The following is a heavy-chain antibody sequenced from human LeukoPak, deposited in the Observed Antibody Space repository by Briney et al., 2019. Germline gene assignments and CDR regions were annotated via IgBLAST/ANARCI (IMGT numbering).Heavy chain of an antibody. D-gene: IGHD3-10*01. Sequence: GASVKVSCKASGYTFTSYGISWVRQAPGQGLEWMGWISAYNGNTNYAQKLQGRVTMTTDTSTSTAYMELRSLGSDDTAVYYCARGSSYYSYYYYYYMDVWGKGTTVTVSS. V-gene: IGHV1-18*01. CDR2: ISAYNGNT. CDR1: GYTFTSYG. J-gene: IGHJ6*03. CDR3: ARGSSYYSYYYYYYMDV.